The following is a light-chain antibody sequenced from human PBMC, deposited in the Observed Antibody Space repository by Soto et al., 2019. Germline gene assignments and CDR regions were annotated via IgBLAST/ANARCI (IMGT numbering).Light chain of an antibody. Sequence: DIQMTQSPSTLSASVGDRVTITCRASQSISSWLAWYQQKPGKAPKLLIYKASSLESGVPSRFSGSGSGTEFTHTISSLQPDDFATYDCQQYNSYPVTLGQGTMVEIK. CDR3: QQYNSYPVT. J-gene: IGKJ1*01. CDR2: KAS. CDR1: QSISSW. V-gene: IGKV1-5*03.